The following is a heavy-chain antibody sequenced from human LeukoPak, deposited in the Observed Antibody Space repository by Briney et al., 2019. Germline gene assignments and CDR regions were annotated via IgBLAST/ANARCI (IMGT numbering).Heavy chain of an antibody. J-gene: IGHJ4*02. CDR2: IYPGDSDT. V-gene: IGHV5-51*01. CDR1: GYSFTSYW. D-gene: IGHD4-23*01. Sequence: GESLQISCKGSGYSFTSYWIGWVRQMPGKGLEWMGIIYPGDSDTRYSPSFQGQVTISADRSTSTAYLQWSSLKASDTAMYYCARHMTTVISPFDYWGQGSLVTVSS. CDR3: ARHMTTVISPFDY.